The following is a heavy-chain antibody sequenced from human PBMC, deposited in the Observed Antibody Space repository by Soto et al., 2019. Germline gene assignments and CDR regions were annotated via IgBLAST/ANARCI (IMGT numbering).Heavy chain of an antibody. CDR3: ARSVSFGEADS. Sequence: QVQLQESGPGLVKPSETLSLTCSVSGGSISGGSYYWSWIRQPPGKGLEWIGYIYHSGNTNYNPPLKSRVTISLDTSKNQFSLNLRSVSAADTAVYFCARSVSFGEADSWGQGILVTVSS. CDR1: GGSISGGSYY. CDR2: IYHSGNT. J-gene: IGHJ4*02. D-gene: IGHD3-10*01. V-gene: IGHV4-61*01.